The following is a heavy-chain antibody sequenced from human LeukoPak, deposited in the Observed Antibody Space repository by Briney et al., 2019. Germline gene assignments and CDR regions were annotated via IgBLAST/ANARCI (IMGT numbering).Heavy chain of an antibody. V-gene: IGHV3-23*01. D-gene: IGHD3-16*02. Sequence: PGGSLRLSCAASGFTFSNYAMSWVRQAPGKGLEWLSSISGTGGSTYYADSVKGRFTISRDNSKNTLYLQMNSLRADDTAVYFCARENYVWGSYRHNWYFDLWGRGTLVTVSS. CDR3: ARENYVWGSYRHNWYFDL. CDR1: GFTFSNYA. CDR2: ISGTGGST. J-gene: IGHJ2*01.